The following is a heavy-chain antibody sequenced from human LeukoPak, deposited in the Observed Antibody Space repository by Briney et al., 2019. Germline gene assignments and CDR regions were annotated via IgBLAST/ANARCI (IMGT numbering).Heavy chain of an antibody. Sequence: SQTPSLTCTVSGGSISSGGYYWSWIRQHPGKGLEWIGYIYNRGSTYYNPSLKSRVTLSVDTSKNQFSLKLRSVTAADTAVYYCARGDGSYFDYWGQGTLVTVSS. CDR1: GGSISSGGYY. CDR2: IYNRGST. CDR3: ARGDGSYFDY. J-gene: IGHJ4*02. V-gene: IGHV4-31*03. D-gene: IGHD3-10*01.